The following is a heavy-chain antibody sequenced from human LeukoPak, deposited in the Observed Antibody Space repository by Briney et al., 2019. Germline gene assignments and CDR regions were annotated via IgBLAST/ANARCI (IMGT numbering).Heavy chain of an antibody. CDR1: GFTFSSYS. Sequence: GGSLRLSCAASGFTFSSYSMNWVRQAPGKGLEWVSAISGSGGSTYYADSVKGRFTISRDNSKNTLYLQTNSLRAEDTAVYYCAKDDSSVMGDYWGQGTLVTVSS. CDR2: ISGSGGST. J-gene: IGHJ4*02. CDR3: AKDDSSVMGDY. D-gene: IGHD3-22*01. V-gene: IGHV3-23*01.